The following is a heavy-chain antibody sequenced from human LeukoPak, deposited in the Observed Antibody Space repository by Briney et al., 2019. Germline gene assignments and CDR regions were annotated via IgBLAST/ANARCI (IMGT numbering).Heavy chain of an antibody. V-gene: IGHV4-61*02. Sequence: SETLSLTCTVSGGSISSGSYYWSWIRQPAGKGLEWIGRIYTSGSTNYNPSLKSRVTISVDTSKNQFSLKLSSVTAADTAVYYCARGENLGYCSSTSCYTDYWGQGTLVTVS. CDR1: GGSISSGSYY. D-gene: IGHD2-2*02. CDR2: IYTSGST. CDR3: ARGENLGYCSSTSCYTDY. J-gene: IGHJ4*02.